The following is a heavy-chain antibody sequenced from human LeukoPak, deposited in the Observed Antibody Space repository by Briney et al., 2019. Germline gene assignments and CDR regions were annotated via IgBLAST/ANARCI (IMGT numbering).Heavy chain of an antibody. D-gene: IGHD6-13*01. CDR3: ARDRSNVAASGGWFDP. J-gene: IGHJ5*02. CDR2: ISGSSSYI. CDR1: GFTFSSYS. V-gene: IGHV3-21*01. Sequence: GGSLRLSCAASGFTFSSYSMNWVRQAPGKGLEWVSSISGSSSYIYYADSMKGRFTISRDNAKNSLYLQMNSLRAEDTAVYYCARDRSNVAASGGWFDPWGQGTLVTVSS.